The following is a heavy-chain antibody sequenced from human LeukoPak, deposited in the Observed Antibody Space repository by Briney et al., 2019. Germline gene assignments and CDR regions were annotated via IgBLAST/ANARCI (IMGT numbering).Heavy chain of an antibody. CDR2: ISAYNGNT. V-gene: IGHV1-18*01. Sequence: GASVKVSCKASGYTFTSYGISWVRQAPGQGLEWMGWISAYNGNTNYAQKLQGRVTMTTDTSTSTAYMELRSLRSDDTAVYYCARVDYSNYFGYYYYYMDVWGQGTLVTVSS. D-gene: IGHD4-11*01. CDR3: ARVDYSNYFGYYYYYMDV. J-gene: IGHJ6*03. CDR1: GYTFTSYG.